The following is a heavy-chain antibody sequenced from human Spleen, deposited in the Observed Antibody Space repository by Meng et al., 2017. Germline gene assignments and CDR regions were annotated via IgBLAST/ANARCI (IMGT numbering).Heavy chain of an antibody. CDR2: ISISGDIT. V-gene: IGHV3-23*01. CDR3: AKEEVPNDY. J-gene: IGHJ4*02. Sequence: QLFESGGGLVQSGGSLRLSCAVSGFTFANSAMSWVRQAPGKGLEWVSGISISGDITYYAESVKGRFTISRDNSKNTVFLQLNSLRAEDTAVYYCAKEEVPNDYWGQGTLVTVSS. CDR1: GFTFANSA. D-gene: IGHD3-10*01.